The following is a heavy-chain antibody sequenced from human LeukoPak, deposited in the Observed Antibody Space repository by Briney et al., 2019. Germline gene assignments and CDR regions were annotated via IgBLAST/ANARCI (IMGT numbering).Heavy chain of an antibody. D-gene: IGHD3-10*01. CDR3: ARHGRWAEELRRVDP. CDR1: GGSISSYY. V-gene: IGHV4-59*01. CDR2: SYYSGTT. J-gene: IGHJ5*02. Sequence: PSETLSLTCTVSGGSISSYYWGWIRQPPGKGLECIGYSYYSGTTRYNSPLKSRVNISVDTSKTQFSLKLSSVTAADTAVYYCARHGRWAEELRRVDPWGQGTLVTVSS.